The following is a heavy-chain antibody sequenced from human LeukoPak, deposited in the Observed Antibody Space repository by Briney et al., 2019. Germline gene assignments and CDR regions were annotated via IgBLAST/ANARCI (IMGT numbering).Heavy chain of an antibody. Sequence: PSETLSLTCAVYGGSFSGYYWSWIRQPPGKGLEWIGEINHSGSTNYNPSLKSRVTISVDTSKNQFSLKLSSVTAADTAVYYCASGARPAAPHSYWGQGTLVTVSS. CDR3: ASGARPAAPHSY. D-gene: IGHD2-2*01. CDR1: GGSFSGYY. V-gene: IGHV4-34*01. CDR2: INHSGST. J-gene: IGHJ4*02.